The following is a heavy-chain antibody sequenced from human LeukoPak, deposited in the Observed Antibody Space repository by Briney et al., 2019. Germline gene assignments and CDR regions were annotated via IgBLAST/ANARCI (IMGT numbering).Heavy chain of an antibody. D-gene: IGHD3-10*01. Sequence: ASVKVSCKASGYTFTSYGISWVRQAPGQGLEWMGWISAYNGNTNYAQKLQGRVTMTTDTSTTTGYMELRSLRSDDTAMYYCAVMLYGSGPYYWGQGTLVTVSS. CDR2: ISAYNGNT. CDR3: AVMLYGSGPYY. V-gene: IGHV1-18*01. CDR1: GYTFTSYG. J-gene: IGHJ4*02.